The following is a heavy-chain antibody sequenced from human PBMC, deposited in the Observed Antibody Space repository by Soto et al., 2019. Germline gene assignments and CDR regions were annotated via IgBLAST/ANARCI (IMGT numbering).Heavy chain of an antibody. Sequence: QVQLVESGGGVVQPGRSLRLSCAASGFTFSSYGMHWVRQAPGKGLEWVAVISYDGSNKYYADSVKGRFTISRDNSKNTLYLQMNSLRAEDTAVYYCAKDIERWLPKSPDYWGQGTLVTVSS. J-gene: IGHJ4*02. CDR3: AKDIERWLPKSPDY. D-gene: IGHD5-12*01. CDR2: ISYDGSNK. V-gene: IGHV3-30*18. CDR1: GFTFSSYG.